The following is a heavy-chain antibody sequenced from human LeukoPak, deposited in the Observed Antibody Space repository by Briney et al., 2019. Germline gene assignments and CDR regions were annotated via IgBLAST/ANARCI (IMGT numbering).Heavy chain of an antibody. CDR3: ARLFGLRRLRQSAVDY. Sequence: PSETLSLTCTVSGGSISSSSYYWGWIRQPPGKGLEWIGSIYYSGSTYYNPSLKSRVTISVDTSKNQFSLKLSSVTAADTAVYYCARLFGLRRLRQSAVDYWGQGTLVTVSS. CDR1: GGSISSSSYY. J-gene: IGHJ4*02. CDR2: IYYSGST. D-gene: IGHD5-12*01. V-gene: IGHV4-39*01.